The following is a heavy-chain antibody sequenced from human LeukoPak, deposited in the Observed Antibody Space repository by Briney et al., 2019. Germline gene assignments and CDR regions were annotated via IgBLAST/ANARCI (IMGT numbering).Heavy chain of an antibody. CDR3: VRQLGGSGSY. CDR1: GFTFNSYW. CDR2: IKQDGNEK. V-gene: IGHV3-7*01. D-gene: IGHD3-10*01. J-gene: IGHJ4*02. Sequence: GGSLRLSCAASGFTFNSYWMNWVRQAPGKGLEWVASIKQDGNEKSYVDSVKGRFTISRDNPKNSLYLQMSSLRAEDTAVYYCVRQLGGSGSYWGQGTLVTVSS.